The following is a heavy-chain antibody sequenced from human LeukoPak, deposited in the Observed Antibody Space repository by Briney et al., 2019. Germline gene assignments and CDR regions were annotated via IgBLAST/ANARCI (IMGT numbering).Heavy chain of an antibody. CDR1: GGSFSGYY. Sequence: SETLSLTCAVYGGSFSGYYWSWIRQPPGKGLEWIGEINHSGSTNYNPSLKSRVTISVDTSKNQFSLKLSSVTAADTAVYYCARVSDILTGRNRPYYYYGMDVWGQGTTVTVSS. CDR3: ARVSDILTGRNRPYYYYGMDV. J-gene: IGHJ6*02. V-gene: IGHV4-34*01. D-gene: IGHD3-9*01. CDR2: INHSGST.